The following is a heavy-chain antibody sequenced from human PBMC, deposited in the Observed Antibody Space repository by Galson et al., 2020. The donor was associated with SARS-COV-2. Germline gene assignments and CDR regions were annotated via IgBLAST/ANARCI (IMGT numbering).Heavy chain of an antibody. D-gene: IGHD3-10*01. V-gene: IGHV4-34*01. CDR2: INNSGST. J-gene: IGHJ6*03. CDR1: GGSFSGYY. Sequence: SQTLSLTCAVYGGSFSGYYWSWIRQPPGKSLEWIGEINNSGSTNYSPSLKTRVTISVDTSKNQFSLNLRSVTAADTALYYCARGHRGVVPSPVLGLGPFYSYYYMDVWGKGTSVTVSS. CDR3: ARGHRGVVPSPVLGLGPFYSYYYMDV.